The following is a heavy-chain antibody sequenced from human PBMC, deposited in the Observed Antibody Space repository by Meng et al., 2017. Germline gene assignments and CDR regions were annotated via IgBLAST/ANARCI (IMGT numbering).Heavy chain of an antibody. CDR2: IWYDGSNK. D-gene: IGHD3-9*01. CDR3: ARSDYDILTGYYSGVGY. V-gene: IGHV3-33*01. CDR1: GFTFSSYG. J-gene: IGHJ4*02. Sequence: GGSLRLSCAAPGFTFSSYGMHWVRQAPGKGLEWVAVIWYDGSNKYYADSVKGRFTISRDNSKNTLYLQMNSLRAEDTAVYYCARSDYDILTGYYSGVGYWGQGTLVTVSS.